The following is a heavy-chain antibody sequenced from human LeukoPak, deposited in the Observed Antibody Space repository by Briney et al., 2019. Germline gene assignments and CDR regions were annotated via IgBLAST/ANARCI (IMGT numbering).Heavy chain of an antibody. CDR2: IYYSGST. D-gene: IGHD6-19*01. Sequence: SETLSLTCTVSGGSISSYYWSWIRQPPGKGLEWIGYIYYSGSTNYNPSLKSRVTISVDTSKNQFSLKLSSVTAADTAVYYCARRAVAGPDYYYYYMDVWGKGTTVTVSS. J-gene: IGHJ6*03. CDR3: ARRAVAGPDYYYYYMDV. CDR1: GGSISSYY. V-gene: IGHV4-59*01.